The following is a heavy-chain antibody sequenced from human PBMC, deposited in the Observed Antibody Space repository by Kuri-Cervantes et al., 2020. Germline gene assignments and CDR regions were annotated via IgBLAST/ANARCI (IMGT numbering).Heavy chain of an antibody. CDR2: ISGSGGST. V-gene: IGHV3-23*01. CDR3: AKNWGRSSAMSDY. Sequence: GGSLRLSCAASGFTFSSYAMSWVRQAPGKGLEWVSAISGSGGSTYYADSVKGRFTISRDNSKNTLYLQMNRLRAEDTAVYHCAKNWGRSSAMSDYWGQGTLVTVSS. D-gene: IGHD2-2*01. CDR1: GFTFSSYA. J-gene: IGHJ4*02.